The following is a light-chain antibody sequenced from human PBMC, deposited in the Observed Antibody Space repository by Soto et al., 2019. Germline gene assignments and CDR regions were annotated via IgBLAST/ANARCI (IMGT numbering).Light chain of an antibody. V-gene: IGKV1-27*01. CDR3: QKYRSAPSLT. J-gene: IGKJ4*01. CDR2: GAS. CDR1: QGIGNF. Sequence: DFQMTQSPSSLSASVGDRVTITCRASQGIGNFLAWYQHKPGKVPKLLIYGASSLQSGVPSRFSGSGSGTDLTLTISSLQPEDVATYYCQKYRSAPSLTFGGGTKVEIK.